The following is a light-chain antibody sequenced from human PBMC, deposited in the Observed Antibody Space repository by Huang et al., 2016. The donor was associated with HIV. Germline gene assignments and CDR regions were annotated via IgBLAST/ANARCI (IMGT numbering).Light chain of an antibody. CDR2: GAS. CDR1: QDIRSY. CDR3: QQYDSLYT. J-gene: IGKJ2*01. Sequence: IQMTQSPASLSAYVGDRVTISCQANQDIRSYLNWYQQKPGKAPRLLIYGASNLQAGVPSRFSGNGSGTDFTITSSSLQSEDIATYYCQQYDSLYTCGQGTRLEIK. V-gene: IGKV1-33*01.